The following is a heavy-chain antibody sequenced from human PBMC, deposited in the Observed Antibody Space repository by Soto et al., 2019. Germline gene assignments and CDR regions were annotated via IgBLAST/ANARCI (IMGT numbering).Heavy chain of an antibody. V-gene: IGHV4-30-2*01. Sequence: PSETLSLTCAVSGGSISSGGYSWSWIRQPPGKGLEWIGYIYHSGSTYYNPSLKSRVTISVDRSKNQFSLKLSSVTAADTAVYYCARGPVVAATREFLSGLDYWGQGTLVTVSS. CDR1: GGSISSGGYS. J-gene: IGHJ4*02. CDR2: IYHSGST. CDR3: ARGPVVAATREFLSGLDY. D-gene: IGHD2-15*01.